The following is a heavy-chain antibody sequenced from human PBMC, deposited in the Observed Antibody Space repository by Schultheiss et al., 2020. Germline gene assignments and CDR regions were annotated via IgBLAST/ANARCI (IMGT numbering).Heavy chain of an antibody. Sequence: GESLKISRAASGFTFSSYSMNWVRQAPGKGLEWVAVISYDGSNKYYADSVKGRFTISRDNAKNSLYLQMNSLRAEDTAVYYCARDLGRDGYNYAYWGQGTLVTVSS. D-gene: IGHD5-24*01. J-gene: IGHJ4*02. CDR3: ARDLGRDGYNYAY. V-gene: IGHV3-30*03. CDR2: ISYDGSNK. CDR1: GFTFSSYS.